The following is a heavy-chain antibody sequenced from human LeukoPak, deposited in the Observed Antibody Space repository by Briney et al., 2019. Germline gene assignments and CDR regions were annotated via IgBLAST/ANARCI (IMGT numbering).Heavy chain of an antibody. CDR2: FDPEDGET. V-gene: IGHV1-24*01. D-gene: IGHD2-15*01. Sequence: ASVKVSCKVSGYTLTELSMHWVRQAPGKGLEWMGGFDPEDGETIYAQKFQGRVTMTEDTSTDTAYMELSSLRSEDTAVYYCVADCSGGSCYSGLDYWGQGTLVTVSS. CDR3: VADCSGGSCYSGLDY. CDR1: GYTLTELS. J-gene: IGHJ4*02.